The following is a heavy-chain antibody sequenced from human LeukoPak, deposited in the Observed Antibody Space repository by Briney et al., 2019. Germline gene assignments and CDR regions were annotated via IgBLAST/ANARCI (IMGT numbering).Heavy chain of an antibody. Sequence: GGSLRLSCAASGFTFSSYSMNWVRQAPGKGLEWVSGINWNGGSTGYADSVKGRFTISRDNAKNSLYLQMNSLRAEDTALYYCAREGYDFWSGYFYYMDVWGKGTTVTVSS. V-gene: IGHV3-20*04. CDR3: AREGYDFWSGYFYYMDV. CDR2: INWNGGST. J-gene: IGHJ6*03. CDR1: GFTFSSYS. D-gene: IGHD3-3*01.